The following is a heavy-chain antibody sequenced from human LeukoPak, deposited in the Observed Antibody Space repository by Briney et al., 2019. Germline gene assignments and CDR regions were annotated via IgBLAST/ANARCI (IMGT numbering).Heavy chain of an antibody. J-gene: IGHJ4*02. D-gene: IGHD6-13*01. Sequence: GGSLRLSCAASGFTFSSCGMHWVRQAPGKGLEWVAVIWYDGSNKYYADSVKGRFTISRDNSKNTLYLQMNSLRAEDTAVYYCARGSSSWFRSFDYWGQGTLVTVSS. CDR2: IWYDGSNK. CDR3: ARGSSSWFRSFDY. V-gene: IGHV3-33*01. CDR1: GFTFSSCG.